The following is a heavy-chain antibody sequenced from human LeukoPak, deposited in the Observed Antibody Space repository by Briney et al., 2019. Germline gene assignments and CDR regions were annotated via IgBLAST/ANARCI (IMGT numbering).Heavy chain of an antibody. CDR2: IYTSGST. V-gene: IGHV4-59*10. CDR1: GGSFSGYY. D-gene: IGHD3-10*01. J-gene: IGHJ6*02. CDR3: ARSWFSGGFDYYYGMDV. Sequence: SETLSLTCAVYGGSFSGYYWSWIRQPAGKGLEWIGRIYTSGSTNYNPSLKSRVTMSVDTSKNQFSLKLSSVTAADTAVYYCARSWFSGGFDYYYGMDVWGQGTTVTVSS.